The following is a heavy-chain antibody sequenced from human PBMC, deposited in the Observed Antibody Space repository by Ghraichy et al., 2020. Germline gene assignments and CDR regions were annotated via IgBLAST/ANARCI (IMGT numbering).Heavy chain of an antibody. J-gene: IGHJ6*02. Sequence: LTCAASGFTFSTYWMSWVRQAPGKGLEWVANIKQDGSEKYYVDSVKGRFTVSRDNAKNSLSLQMNSLRAEDTAVYYCARGSIWSGYWDYYYGMDVWGQGTTVTVFS. CDR1: GFTFSTYW. V-gene: IGHV3-7*01. D-gene: IGHD3-3*01. CDR3: ARGSIWSGYWDYYYGMDV. CDR2: IKQDGSEK.